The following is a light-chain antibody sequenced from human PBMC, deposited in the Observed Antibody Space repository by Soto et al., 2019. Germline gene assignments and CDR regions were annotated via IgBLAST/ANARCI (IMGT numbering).Light chain of an antibody. J-gene: IGLJ2*01. V-gene: IGLV2-14*01. CDR1: SSDVGGYNY. CDR2: EVS. Sequence: QSVLTQPASVSGSPGQSITISCTGTSSDVGGYNYVSWYQPHPGKAPKLMIYEVSNRPSGVSNRFSGSKSGNTASLTISGLQAEDEADYYCSSYTSSSTLVFGGGTKLTAL. CDR3: SSYTSSSTLV.